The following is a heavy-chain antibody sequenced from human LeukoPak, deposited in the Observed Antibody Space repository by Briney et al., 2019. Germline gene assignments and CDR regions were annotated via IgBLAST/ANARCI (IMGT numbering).Heavy chain of an antibody. CDR1: GYTFTSYD. J-gene: IGHJ4*02. V-gene: IGHV1-8*03. Sequence: ASVKVSCKASGYTFTSYDINWVRQATGQGLEWMGWMNPNSGNTGYAQKFQGRVTITRNTSISTAYMELSSLRSEDTAVYYCAILSAGYILRFDYWGQGTLVTVSS. CDR3: AILSAGYILRFDY. D-gene: IGHD3-9*01. CDR2: MNPNSGNT.